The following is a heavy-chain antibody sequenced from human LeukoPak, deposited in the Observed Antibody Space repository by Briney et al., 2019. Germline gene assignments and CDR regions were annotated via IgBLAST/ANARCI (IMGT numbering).Heavy chain of an antibody. J-gene: IGHJ4*02. D-gene: IGHD2-15*01. CDR1: AFTFDDLS. CDR2: ISCDVGST. V-gene: IGHV3-43D*03. Sequence: QAGGSLRLSCAASAFTFDDLSIHWDRHAPGKVLEWVSLISCDVGSTNYADSVKGRFTSSRDNSKNCLYLQMTTLRHEDTALYYCAKDRCSGGSCYVLDYWGQGTMVTVSS. CDR3: AKDRCSGGSCYVLDY.